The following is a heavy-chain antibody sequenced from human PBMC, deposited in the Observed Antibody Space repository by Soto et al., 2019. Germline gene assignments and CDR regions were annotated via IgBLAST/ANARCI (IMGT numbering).Heavy chain of an antibody. CDR3: ARDLIAATGANY. CDR1: GYNFTSYG. V-gene: IGHV1-18*01. J-gene: IGHJ4*02. Sequence: QVQLVQSGAEVKKPGASVKVSCKPSGYNFTSYGISWVRLAPGQGPEWMGWISTYNGNTNYAQKFQGRFTMAQDTSTSTPYMELRSLRSDDKDGYYCARDLIAATGANYWGQGTLVTCSS. CDR2: ISTYNGNT. D-gene: IGHD6-13*01.